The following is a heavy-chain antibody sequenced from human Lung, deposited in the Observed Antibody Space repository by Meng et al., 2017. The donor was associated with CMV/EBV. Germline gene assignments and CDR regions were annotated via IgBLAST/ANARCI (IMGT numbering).Heavy chain of an antibody. CDR2: IYFSGST. Sequence: SETLSLTCTVSGGSISSDTDYWTWIRQYPGKGLEWIGCIYFSGSTAYNPSLKSRLSISVDTSKNQFSLRLNSVTAADTAVYFCAREWSGYFHYWGQGTLVXVSS. CDR1: GGSISSDTDY. D-gene: IGHD2-15*01. V-gene: IGHV4-31*03. CDR3: AREWSGYFHY. J-gene: IGHJ4*02.